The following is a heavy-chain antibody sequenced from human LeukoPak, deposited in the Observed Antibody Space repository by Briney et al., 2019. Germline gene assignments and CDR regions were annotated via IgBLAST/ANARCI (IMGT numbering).Heavy chain of an antibody. Sequence: GGSPRLSCAVSGLTFDDYAMHWVRQAPGKGLEWVSLISWDGGSTYYADSVKGRFTISRDNSKNSLYLQMNSLRPDDTAVYYCEKDMRSYSGYDDYFFDYWGQGTLVTVSS. CDR3: EKDMRSYSGYDDYFFDY. D-gene: IGHD5-12*01. CDR2: ISWDGGST. V-gene: IGHV3-43D*03. J-gene: IGHJ4*02. CDR1: GLTFDDYA.